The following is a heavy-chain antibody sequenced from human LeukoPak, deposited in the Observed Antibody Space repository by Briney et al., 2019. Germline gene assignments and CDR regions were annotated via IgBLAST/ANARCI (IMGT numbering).Heavy chain of an antibody. CDR1: GGSMSGYY. Sequence: SETLSLTCTVSGGSMSGYYWSWIRQPPGKGLEWIGYIYYSGSTNYNPSLKSRVTISVDTSKNQFTLKLSSVTAADTAVYYCARRGLALRYFDLWGRGTLVTVSS. CDR3: ARRGLALRYFDL. D-gene: IGHD3-10*01. CDR2: IYYSGST. V-gene: IGHV4-59*01. J-gene: IGHJ2*01.